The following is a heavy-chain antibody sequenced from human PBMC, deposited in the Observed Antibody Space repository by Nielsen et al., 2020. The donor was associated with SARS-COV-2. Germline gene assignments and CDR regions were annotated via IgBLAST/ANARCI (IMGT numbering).Heavy chain of an antibody. Sequence: ASVKVFCKASGYTFTYYAMHWVRQAPGQRPEWMGWINVGNGNPKYSQRFQGRITITRDTSASTVHMELSSLTSEDTAVYYCARDQNSGYDLSSSWFYWGQGTLVTVSS. CDR2: INVGNGNP. CDR1: GYTFTYYA. CDR3: ARDQNSGYDLSSSWFY. D-gene: IGHD5-12*01. V-gene: IGHV1-3*01. J-gene: IGHJ4*02.